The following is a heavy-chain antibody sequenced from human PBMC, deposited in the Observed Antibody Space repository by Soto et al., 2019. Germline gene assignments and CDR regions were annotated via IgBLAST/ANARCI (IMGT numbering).Heavy chain of an antibody. D-gene: IGHD1-26*01. V-gene: IGHV4-39*01. CDR3: ARHLVGATIDNDAFDI. Sequence: QLQLQESGPGLVKPSETLSLTCTVSGGSISSSSYYWGWIRQPPEKGLEWIGSIYYSGSTYYNPSLKSRVTISVDTSKNQFSLKLSSVTAADTAVYYCARHLVGATIDNDAFDIWGQGTMVTVSS. CDR2: IYYSGST. J-gene: IGHJ3*02. CDR1: GGSISSSSYY.